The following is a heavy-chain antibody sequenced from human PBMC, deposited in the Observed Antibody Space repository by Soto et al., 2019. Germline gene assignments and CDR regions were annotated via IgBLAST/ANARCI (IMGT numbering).Heavy chain of an antibody. CDR2: ISGSGGST. Sequence: QPVGSLRLSCAASGFTFSSYAMSWVRQAPGKGLEWVSAISGSGGSTYYADSVKGRFTISRGNSKNPLYLQMNSLRAEDTAVYYCATATTVPYGDFDYWGEGTLVTVSS. CDR1: GFTFSSYA. CDR3: ATATTVPYGDFDY. J-gene: IGHJ4*02. V-gene: IGHV3-23*01. D-gene: IGHD4-17*01.